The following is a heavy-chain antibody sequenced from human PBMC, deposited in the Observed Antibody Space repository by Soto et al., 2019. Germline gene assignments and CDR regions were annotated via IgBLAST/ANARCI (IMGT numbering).Heavy chain of an antibody. CDR2: INPSGGST. CDR3: ARLHVNSGSYLLDY. Sequence: ASVKVSCKTSGDSFNDYYIHWVRQAPGQGLEWMGIINPSGGSTSYAQKLQGRITMTRDMSTSTVYMELRSLRSEDTAVYYCARLHVNSGSYLLDYWGQGTLVTVSS. D-gene: IGHD1-26*01. CDR1: GDSFNDYY. V-gene: IGHV1-46*02. J-gene: IGHJ4*02.